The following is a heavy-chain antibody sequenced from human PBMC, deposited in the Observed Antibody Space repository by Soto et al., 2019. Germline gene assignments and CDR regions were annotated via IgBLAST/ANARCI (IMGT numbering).Heavy chain of an antibody. V-gene: IGHV4-31*03. J-gene: IGHJ5*02. CDR3: ARSVFP. CDR1: GGSISSGGYY. CDR2: ISYIGST. Sequence: QVQLQESGPGLVKPSQTLSLTCTVSGGSISSGGYYWNWLRQHPGKGLEWIRYISYIGSTYYNPSLKSRFTISLDTSKNLFSLKLSSVTAADTAVYYCARSVFPWGQGTLVTVSS.